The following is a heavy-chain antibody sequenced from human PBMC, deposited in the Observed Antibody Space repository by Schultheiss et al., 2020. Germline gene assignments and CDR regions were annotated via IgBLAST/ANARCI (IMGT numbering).Heavy chain of an antibody. CDR1: GFTFSSYG. Sequence: GGSLRLSCAASGFTFSSYGMHWVRQAPGKGLEWVAVIWYDGSNKYYADSVKGRFTISRDNSKNTLYLQMNSLRAEDTAVYYCARDRRPVPAAWNTDYYYYMDVWGKGTTVTVAS. J-gene: IGHJ6*03. CDR2: IWYDGSNK. CDR3: ARDRRPVPAAWNTDYYYYMDV. V-gene: IGHV3-33*01. D-gene: IGHD2-2*01.